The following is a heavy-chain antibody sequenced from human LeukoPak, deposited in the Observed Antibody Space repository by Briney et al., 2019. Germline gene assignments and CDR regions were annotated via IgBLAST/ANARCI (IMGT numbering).Heavy chain of an antibody. J-gene: IGHJ4*02. CDR3: ARAWGNDYDLNY. V-gene: IGHV3-21*01. D-gene: IGHD3-3*01. CDR1: GFTFSSYS. CDR2: ISSSSSYI. Sequence: PGGSLRLSCAASGFTFSSYSMNWVRQAPGKGLEWVSSISSSSSYIYYADSVKGRFTISRDNAKNSLYLQMTSLRAEDTAVYYCARAWGNDYDLNYWGQGTLVTVSS.